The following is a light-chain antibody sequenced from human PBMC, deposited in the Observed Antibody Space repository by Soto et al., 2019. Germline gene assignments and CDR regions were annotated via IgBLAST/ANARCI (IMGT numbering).Light chain of an antibody. V-gene: IGLV2-14*01. CDR2: DVS. CDR3: SSYTSSSTVV. Sequence: QSVLTQPASVSGSPGQSITISCTGTSSDVGGYNYVSWYQQYPGKAPKLMVYDVSSRPSGVSNRFSGSRSGSTASLTISGLQAEDEADYYCSSYTSSSTVVFGGGTKVTVL. CDR1: SSDVGGYNY. J-gene: IGLJ2*01.